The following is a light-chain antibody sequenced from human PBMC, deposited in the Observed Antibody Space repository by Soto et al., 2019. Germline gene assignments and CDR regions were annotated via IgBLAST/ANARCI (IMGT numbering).Light chain of an antibody. CDR3: HRYGYGSDS. CDR1: ETVTSIY. Sequence: EIVLTQSPGTLSLSPGEKATLSCRTSETVTSIYLAWYQQKPVQVPRLLIYAASSRATGIPDRFSGSGSGTDFTLTFSRLEPEDAAVYYCHRYGYGSDSFGQGTRLEIK. J-gene: IGKJ5*01. V-gene: IGKV3-20*01. CDR2: AAS.